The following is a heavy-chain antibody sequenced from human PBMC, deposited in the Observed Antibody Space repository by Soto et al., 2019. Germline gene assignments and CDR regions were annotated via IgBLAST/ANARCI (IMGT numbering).Heavy chain of an antibody. V-gene: IGHV1-69*02. CDR1: GGTFSSYT. Sequence: VQLVQSGAEVKKPGSSVKVSCKASGGTFSSYTISWVRQAHGHGLEWMGRIIPILGIANYAQKFQGRVTIHADKSKSTAYMERSSLRYEYTTVYYCAGAGYYDSSGYYPEGFHYWGQGTLVTVSS. D-gene: IGHD3-22*01. J-gene: IGHJ4*02. CDR3: AGAGYYDSSGYYPEGFHY. CDR2: IIPILGIA.